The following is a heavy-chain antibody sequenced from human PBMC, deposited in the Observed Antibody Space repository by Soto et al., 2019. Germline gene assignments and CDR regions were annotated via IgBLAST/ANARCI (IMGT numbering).Heavy chain of an antibody. J-gene: IGHJ6*02. D-gene: IGHD3-10*01. CDR1: GSPISDHY. V-gene: IGHV4-59*08. CDR2: IYYTGTT. Sequence: SETLSLTCTVSGSPISDHYWSWFRQAPGQGLEWVGYIYYTGTTTYNPSLKSRVTISLDTSKSQFSLILRSVTAADTAVYYCGRQGIGNIHGLVDVWGQGIMVTVSS. CDR3: GRQGIGNIHGLVDV.